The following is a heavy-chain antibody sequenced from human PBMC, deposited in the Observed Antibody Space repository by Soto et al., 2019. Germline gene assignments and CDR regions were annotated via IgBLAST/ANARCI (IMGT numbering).Heavy chain of an antibody. J-gene: IGHJ6*02. CDR1: GGTFSSYA. CDR3: ARQGSNEYYYYGMDV. V-gene: IGHV1-69*12. D-gene: IGHD3-10*01. CDR2: IIRIFGTP. Sequence: QVQLVQSGAEVKKPGSSVKVSCKASGGTFSSYAINWVRQAPGQGLEWMGVIIRIFGTPDYAQRFQGRVTITADESTSTAYMALSSLRSEDTAVYYCARQGSNEYYYYGMDVWGQGTTVTVSS.